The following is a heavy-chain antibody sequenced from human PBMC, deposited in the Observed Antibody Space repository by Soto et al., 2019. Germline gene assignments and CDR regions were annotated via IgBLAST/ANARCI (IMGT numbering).Heavy chain of an antibody. V-gene: IGHV4-59*01. CDR3: ASTKKWLAFDY. CDR2: SYNSGNT. Sequence: SATLSLTCDVSDGSFSAYYWTWIRQPPGKGLEWIGCSYNSGNTNYNPSLKSRVTISVDTSNNQFSLRVNSVTAADTAVYYCASTKKWLAFDYWGQGALVTVSS. CDR1: DGSFSAYY. D-gene: IGHD6-19*01. J-gene: IGHJ4*02.